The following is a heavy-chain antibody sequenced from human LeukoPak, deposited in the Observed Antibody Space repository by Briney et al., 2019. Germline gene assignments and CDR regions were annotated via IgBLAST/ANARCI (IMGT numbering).Heavy chain of an antibody. D-gene: IGHD6-19*01. CDR1: GFTFSTFG. CDR3: VKRIVVADKFDY. J-gene: IGHJ4*02. CDR2: IRYDGGNK. Sequence: GGSLRLSCVAPGFTFSTFGMHWVRQAPGKGLEWEAIIRYDGGNKYYADSVKGRFTISRDNSKNTLYLQMDSLRVEDTAVYYCVKRIVVADKFDYWGQGSLVTVSS. V-gene: IGHV3-30*02.